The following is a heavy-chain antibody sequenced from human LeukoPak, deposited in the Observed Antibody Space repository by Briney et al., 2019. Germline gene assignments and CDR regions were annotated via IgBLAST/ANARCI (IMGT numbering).Heavy chain of an antibody. V-gene: IGHV4-39*07. D-gene: IGHD3-3*01. CDR2: INHSGST. Sequence: PSETLSLTCTVSGGSISSTGYYWNWLRQPPGKGLEWIGEINHSGSTNYNPSLKSRVTISVDTSKNQFSLKLSSVTAADTAVYYCARGRITIFGAYYGMDVWGQGTTVTVSS. CDR3: ARGRITIFGAYYGMDV. J-gene: IGHJ6*02. CDR1: GGSISSTGYY.